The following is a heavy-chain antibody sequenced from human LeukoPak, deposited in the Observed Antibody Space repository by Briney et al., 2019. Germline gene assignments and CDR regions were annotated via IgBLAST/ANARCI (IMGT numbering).Heavy chain of an antibody. CDR1: GFTFSRYW. V-gene: IGHV3-74*01. Sequence: GGSLRLSCAASGFTFSRYWMHWVRQAPGKGLVWVSRINSDGSSSSYADSVNGRFTISRDNAKNTLSLQMNSLRADDTAIYYCARESVKAAAIDYWGQGTLVTVSS. D-gene: IGHD6-13*01. CDR2: INSDGSSS. CDR3: ARESVKAAAIDY. J-gene: IGHJ4*02.